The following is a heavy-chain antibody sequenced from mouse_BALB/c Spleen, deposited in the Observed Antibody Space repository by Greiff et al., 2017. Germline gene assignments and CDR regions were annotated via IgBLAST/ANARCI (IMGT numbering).Heavy chain of an antibody. J-gene: IGHJ2*01. CDR2: ISYSGST. V-gene: IGHV3-2*02. D-gene: IGHD2-1*01. Sequence: EVQLVESGPGLVKPSQSLSLTCTVTGYSITSDYAWNWIRQFPGNKLEWMGYISYSGSTSYNPSLKSRISITRDTSKNQFFLQLNSVTTEDTATYYCARYRYYGNSNYFDYWGQGTTLTVSS. CDR3: ARYRYYGNSNYFDY. CDR1: GYSITSDYA.